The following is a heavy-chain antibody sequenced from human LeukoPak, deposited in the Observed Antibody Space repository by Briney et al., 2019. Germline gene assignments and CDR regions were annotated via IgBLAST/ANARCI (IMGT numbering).Heavy chain of an antibody. CDR1: GGTFSSYA. D-gene: IGHD3-10*01. J-gene: IGHJ4*02. CDR3: ARGELYYYGSGSYLPDY. V-gene: IGHV1-69*04. CDR2: TIPILGIA. Sequence: SVKVSCKASGGTFSSYAISWVRQAPGQGLEWMGRTIPILGIANYAQKFQGRVTITADKSTSTAYMELSSLRSEDTAVYYCARGELYYYGSGSYLPDYWGQGTLVTVSS.